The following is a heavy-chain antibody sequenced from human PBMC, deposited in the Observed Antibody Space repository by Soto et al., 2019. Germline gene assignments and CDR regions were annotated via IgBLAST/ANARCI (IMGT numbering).Heavy chain of an antibody. J-gene: IGHJ4*02. CDR1: GGSISSGGYY. V-gene: IGHV4-31*02. Sequence: PSETLSLTCTVSGGSISSGGYYWSWIRQHPGKGLEWIGYIYYSGSTYYNPSLKSRVTISVDTSKNQFSLKLSSVTAADTAVYYCARGPDSPTTVVTSFDYWGQGTLVTVSS. CDR2: IYYSGST. CDR3: ARGPDSPTTVVTSFDY. D-gene: IGHD4-17*01.